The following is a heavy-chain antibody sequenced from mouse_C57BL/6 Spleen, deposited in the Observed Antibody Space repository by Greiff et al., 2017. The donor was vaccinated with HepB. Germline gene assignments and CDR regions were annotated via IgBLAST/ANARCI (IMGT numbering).Heavy chain of an antibody. Sequence: QVQLKQPGAELVRPGSSVKLSCKASGYTFTSYWMHWVKQRPIQGLEWIGNIDPSDSETHYNQKFKDKATLTVDKSSSTAYMQLSSLTSEDSAVYYCARDLDYYGSNYFDYWGQGTTLTVSS. CDR3: ARDLDYYGSNYFDY. CDR2: IDPSDSET. V-gene: IGHV1-52*01. J-gene: IGHJ2*01. D-gene: IGHD1-1*01. CDR1: GYTFTSYW.